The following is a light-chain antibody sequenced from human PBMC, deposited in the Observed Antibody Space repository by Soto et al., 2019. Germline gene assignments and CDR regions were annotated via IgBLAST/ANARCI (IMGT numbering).Light chain of an antibody. CDR3: GSYTSSSTLYV. Sequence: SALTQPASVSGSPGQSITISCTGTSSDVGGSNYVSWYQQHPGKAPKLMIYDVSNRPSGVSNRFSGSKSGNTAYLTISGLQAEDEADYYCGSYTSSSTLYVFGTGTKLTVL. CDR2: DVS. V-gene: IGLV2-14*01. CDR1: SSDVGGSNY. J-gene: IGLJ1*01.